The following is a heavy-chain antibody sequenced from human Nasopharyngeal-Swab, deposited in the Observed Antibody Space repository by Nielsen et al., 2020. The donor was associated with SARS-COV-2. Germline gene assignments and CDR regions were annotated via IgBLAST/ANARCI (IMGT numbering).Heavy chain of an antibody. V-gene: IGHV4-31*03. CDR2: IYYSGST. CDR1: GRSFSSAGYF. D-gene: IGHD2-2*01. CDR3: ARSMYCSSTSCRYYFDY. Sequence: LRLSCTVSGRSFSSAGYFWTWIRQHPGKGLEWIGYIYYSGSTYYNPSLKSRVTISVDTSKNHFSLKLSSVTAADTAVYFCARSMYCSSTSCRYYFDYWGQGTLVTVSS. J-gene: IGHJ4*02.